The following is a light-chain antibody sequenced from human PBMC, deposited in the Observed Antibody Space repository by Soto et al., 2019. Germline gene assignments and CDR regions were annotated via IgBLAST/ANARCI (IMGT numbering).Light chain of an antibody. CDR2: EVS. CDR1: SSDIGAYNY. V-gene: IGLV2-14*01. Sequence: QSVLTQPASVSGSPGQSITISCTGSSSDIGAYNYVSWFQQYPGKAPKLIISEVSNRPSGVSNRFSGSKSGTAASLTISGLQTEDEADYFCFSFTPDCTNVFGTGTKVTV. CDR3: FSFTPDCTNV. J-gene: IGLJ1*01.